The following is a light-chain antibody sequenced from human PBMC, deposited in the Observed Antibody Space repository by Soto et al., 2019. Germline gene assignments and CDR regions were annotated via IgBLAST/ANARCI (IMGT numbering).Light chain of an antibody. J-gene: IGKJ4*01. CDR1: QSISSW. CDR3: QQVNVYPST. V-gene: IGKV1-5*01. CDR2: DAS. Sequence: DIQMTQSPSTLSASVGDRVTITCRASQSISSWLAWYQQKPGKAPKLLIFDASTLHSGVPSRFSGGGSGTDFTLTISSLQPEDFATYYCQQVNVYPSTFGGGTKVDIK.